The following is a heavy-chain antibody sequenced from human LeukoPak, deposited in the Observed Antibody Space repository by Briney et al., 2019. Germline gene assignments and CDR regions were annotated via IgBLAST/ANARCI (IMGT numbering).Heavy chain of an antibody. J-gene: IGHJ4*02. CDR1: GFTFSSYA. D-gene: IGHD3-22*01. Sequence: GGSLRLSCAASGFTFSSYAMHWVRQAPGKGLEWVAVISYDGSNIYYADSVKGRFTISRDNAKNSLYLHMNSLRAEDTAVYYCARHVVAVGFDYWGQGTLVTVSS. CDR2: ISYDGSNI. V-gene: IGHV3-30*04. CDR3: ARHVVAVGFDY.